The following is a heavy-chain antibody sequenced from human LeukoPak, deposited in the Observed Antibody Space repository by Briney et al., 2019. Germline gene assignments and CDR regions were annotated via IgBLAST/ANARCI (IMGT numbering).Heavy chain of an antibody. V-gene: IGHV4-34*01. Sequence: SETLSLTCAVYGGSFSGYYWSLIRQPAGKGLEWIGEINHSGSTNYNPSLKSRVTISVDTSKNQFSLKLSSVTAADTAVYYCARAAYQLLREGPRMDVWGQGTTVTVSS. J-gene: IGHJ6*02. CDR3: ARAAYQLLREGPRMDV. D-gene: IGHD2-2*01. CDR1: GGSFSGYY. CDR2: INHSGST.